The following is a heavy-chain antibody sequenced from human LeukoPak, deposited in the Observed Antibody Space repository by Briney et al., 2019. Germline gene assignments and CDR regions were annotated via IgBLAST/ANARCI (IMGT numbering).Heavy chain of an antibody. Sequence: GGSLRLSCAVSGITLSNYAMTWVRQAPGKGLEWVACISGSGGGTNYADSVKGRFTISSHNYKNTLYLQMNSLGAEDTAVYFCAKRGVVIRVILVGFHKEAYYFDSWGQGALVTVSS. CDR2: ISGSGGGT. J-gene: IGHJ4*02. CDR3: AKRGVVIRVILVGFHKEAYYFDS. V-gene: IGHV3-23*01. D-gene: IGHD3-22*01. CDR1: GITLSNYA.